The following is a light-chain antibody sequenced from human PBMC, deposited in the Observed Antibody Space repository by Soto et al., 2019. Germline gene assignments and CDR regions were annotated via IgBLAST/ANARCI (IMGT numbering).Light chain of an antibody. Sequence: QSVLTQPPSASGTPGQRVTISCSGSSSNIGNNYVHWYQQLPGTAPKLLIYRNNQRPSGVPDRVSGSKSGTSASLAISGLRSEDEADYYCAAWDDSLSGVVFGGGTKAHRP. CDR2: RNN. V-gene: IGLV1-47*01. CDR3: AAWDDSLSGVV. J-gene: IGLJ2*01. CDR1: SSNIGNNY.